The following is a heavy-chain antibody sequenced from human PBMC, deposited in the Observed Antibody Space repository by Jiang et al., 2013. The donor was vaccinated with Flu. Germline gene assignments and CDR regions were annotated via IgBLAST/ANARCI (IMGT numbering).Heavy chain of an antibody. V-gene: IGHV4-59*01. Sequence: GSGLVKPSETLSLTCTVSGGSISSYYWSWIRQPPGKGLEWIGYIYYSGSTNYNPSLKSRVTISVDTSKNQFSLKLSSVTAADTAVYYCASTYYGDYVYSYWGQGTLVTVS. CDR1: GGSISSYY. CDR3: ASTYYGDYVYSY. D-gene: IGHD4-17*01. J-gene: IGHJ4*02. CDR2: IYYSGST.